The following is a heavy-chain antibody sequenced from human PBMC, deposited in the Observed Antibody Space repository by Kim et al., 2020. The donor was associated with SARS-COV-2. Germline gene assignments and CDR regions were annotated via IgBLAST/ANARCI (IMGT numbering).Heavy chain of an antibody. J-gene: IGHJ3*02. Sequence: YYADSVKGRFTIPRDNSKNTLYLQMNSLRAEDTAVYYCARDGLGSYGAFDIWGQGTMVTVSS. D-gene: IGHD3-16*01. CDR3: ARDGLGSYGAFDI. V-gene: IGHV3-33*01.